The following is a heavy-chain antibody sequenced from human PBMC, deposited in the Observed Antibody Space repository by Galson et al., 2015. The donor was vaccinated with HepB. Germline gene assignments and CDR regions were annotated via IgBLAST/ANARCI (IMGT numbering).Heavy chain of an antibody. J-gene: IGHJ6*03. CDR1: GYTFTSYA. Sequence: SVKVSCKASGYTFTSYAMHWVRQAPGQRLEWMGWINAGNGNTKYSQNFQGRVTITRDTSASTAYMELSSLRSEDTAVYYCARVGGPVYCSSTGCYEDYFYYYMDVWGKGTTVTVSS. D-gene: IGHD2-2*01. CDR2: INAGNGNT. V-gene: IGHV1-3*01. CDR3: ARVGGPVYCSSTGCYEDYFYYYMDV.